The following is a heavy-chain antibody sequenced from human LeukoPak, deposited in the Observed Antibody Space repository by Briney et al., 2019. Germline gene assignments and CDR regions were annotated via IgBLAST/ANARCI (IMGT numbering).Heavy chain of an antibody. V-gene: IGHV1-18*01. J-gene: IGHJ4*02. CDR1: GYTFTSYG. CDR3: ASDLYGSGSYSFDY. CDR2: ISAYNGNT. D-gene: IGHD3-10*01. Sequence: ASVEVSCKASGYTFTSYGISWVRQAPGQGLEWMGWISAYNGNTNYAQKLQGRVTMTTDTSTSTAYMELRSLRSDDTAVYYCASDLYGSGSYSFDYWGQGTLVTVSS.